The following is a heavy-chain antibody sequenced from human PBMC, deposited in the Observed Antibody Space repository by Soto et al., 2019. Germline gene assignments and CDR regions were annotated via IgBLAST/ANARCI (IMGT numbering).Heavy chain of an antibody. V-gene: IGHV3-48*02. CDR3: ARDKDYSIDY. J-gene: IGHJ4*02. CDR1: GFTFSRFS. Sequence: EVQLVESGGGLVQPGGSLRLSCAASGFTFSRFSLNWVRQAPGKGLEGVSYISSTGNTIYYADSVKGRFTISRDLAKNSLSLQMNNLRDEDTAVYYCARDKDYSIDYWGQGTLVTVSS. D-gene: IGHD4-4*01. CDR2: ISSTGNTI.